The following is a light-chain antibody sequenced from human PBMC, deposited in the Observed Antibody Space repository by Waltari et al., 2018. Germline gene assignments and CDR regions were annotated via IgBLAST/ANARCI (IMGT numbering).Light chain of an antibody. J-gene: IGLJ3*02. Sequence: QLVLTQSPSASASLGASVNLTCTLSSGHTTYAIAWPQKQPERGPRYLMILNSDGSHTKGDGIPDRFSGSSSGAERYLTISSLQSEDEADYYCQTWDTDIQWVFGGGTRLTVL. V-gene: IGLV4-69*02. CDR3: QTWDTDIQWV. CDR1: SGHTTYA. CDR2: LNSDGSH.